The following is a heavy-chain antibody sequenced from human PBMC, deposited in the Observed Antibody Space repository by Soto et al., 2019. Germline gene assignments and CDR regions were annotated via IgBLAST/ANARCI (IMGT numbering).Heavy chain of an antibody. CDR1: GFTLSTYS. CDR3: ARDPPNFYYYGMDV. V-gene: IGHV3-48*02. Sequence: GGSLRLSCIASGFTLSTYSMTWVRQAPGKGLEWLSYISKSSTTINYADSVKGRFTISRDNAKNSVYLEMSSLRDEDSAVYYRARDPPNFYYYGMDVWGQGTTVTVSS. CDR2: ISKSSTTI. J-gene: IGHJ6*02.